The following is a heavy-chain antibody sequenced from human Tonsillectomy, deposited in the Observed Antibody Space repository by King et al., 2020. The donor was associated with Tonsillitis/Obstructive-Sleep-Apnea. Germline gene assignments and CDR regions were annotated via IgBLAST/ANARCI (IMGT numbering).Heavy chain of an antibody. CDR3: ARDHVMDS. CDR2: VKPDGSEK. Sequence: VQLVESGGGLVQPGGSLRLSCAASGLTFRSYWMSWVRQAPGKGLEWVANVKPDGSEKYYVDSVKGRFTISRNNAKSSLYLQLNSLRAEDTAVYYCARDHVMDSWGQGTLVTVSS. V-gene: IGHV3-7*04. CDR1: GLTFRSYW. J-gene: IGHJ4*02.